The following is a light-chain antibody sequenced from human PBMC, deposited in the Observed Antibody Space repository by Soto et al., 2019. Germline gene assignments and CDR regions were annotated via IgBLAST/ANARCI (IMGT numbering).Light chain of an antibody. V-gene: IGLV1-51*01. CDR3: GAWDGSLKFSV. CDR2: DNN. Sequence: QSVLTQPPSVSAAPGQEVTISCSGGTSNIGNNFASWYQQLPGTAPKLLIYDNNKRPSGTPDRFSGSKSGTSATLGISGLQTGDEADYYCGAWDGSLKFSVFGTGTKVTVL. J-gene: IGLJ1*01. CDR1: TSNIGNNF.